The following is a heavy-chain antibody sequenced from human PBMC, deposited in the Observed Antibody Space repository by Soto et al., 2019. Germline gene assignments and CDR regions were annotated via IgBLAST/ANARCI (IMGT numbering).Heavy chain of an antibody. Sequence: QVQLHQWGAGLLKPSETLSLTCAISGGSFSFYYWSWIRQPPGKELEWIGEINHSGSTNYISSLKSRVTISVDTSKNQFSLKLSSVTAADTAVYYCATRFYDSSGYYLFYFDSWGQGTLVTVSS. D-gene: IGHD3-22*01. CDR2: INHSGST. J-gene: IGHJ4*02. CDR3: ATRFYDSSGYYLFYFDS. CDR1: GGSFSFYY. V-gene: IGHV4-34*01.